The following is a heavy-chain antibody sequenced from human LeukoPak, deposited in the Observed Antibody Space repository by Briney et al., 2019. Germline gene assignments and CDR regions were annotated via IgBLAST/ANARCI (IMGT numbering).Heavy chain of an antibody. J-gene: IGHJ3*02. CDR3: AKVRDSSGSIDAFDI. CDR1: GFTFNNYA. Sequence: GGSLRLSCAASGFTFNNYAMNWVRQAPGKGLEWVSAISGSGGSTYYADSVKGRFTISRDNSKNTLYLQMNSLRAEDTAVYYCAKVRDSSGSIDAFDIWGQGTMVTVSS. V-gene: IGHV3-23*01. CDR2: ISGSGGST. D-gene: IGHD3-22*01.